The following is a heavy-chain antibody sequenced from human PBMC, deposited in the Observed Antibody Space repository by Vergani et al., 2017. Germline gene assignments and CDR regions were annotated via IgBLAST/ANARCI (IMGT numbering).Heavy chain of an antibody. CDR2: IIPIFGIA. J-gene: IGHJ4*02. CDR3: ARREIFVSAPTSGLEH. CDR1: GSTFSSYA. D-gene: IGHD3-3*01. V-gene: IGHV1-69*17. Sequence: QVQLVQSGAEVKKPGSSVKVSCKASGSTFSSYAISWVRQAPGQGLEWMGGIIPIFGIANYAQKFQGRVTITADKSTSTAYMELSSLRSEDTAVYYCARREIFVSAPTSGLEHWGQGTLVTVSS.